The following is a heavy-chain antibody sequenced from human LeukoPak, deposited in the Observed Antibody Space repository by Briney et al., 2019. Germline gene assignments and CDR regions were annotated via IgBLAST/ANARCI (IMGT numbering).Heavy chain of an antibody. CDR2: INSNGNTT. V-gene: IGHV3-74*01. J-gene: IGHJ4*02. Sequence: GGSLRLSCAASGFTFSTYWMHWARQVPGKGLVWVSRINSNGNTTPYADSVKGRFTISRDNAKNTLFLQMNSLRAEDAAVYYCAGGGGNSYAPVDYWGQGTLVTVSS. CDR3: AGGGGNSYAPVDY. D-gene: IGHD5-18*01. CDR1: GFTFSTYW.